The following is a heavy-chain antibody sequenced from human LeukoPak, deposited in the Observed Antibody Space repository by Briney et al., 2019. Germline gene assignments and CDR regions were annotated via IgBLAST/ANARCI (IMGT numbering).Heavy chain of an antibody. CDR1: GGTFSSYT. V-gene: IGHV1-69*02. J-gene: IGHJ4*02. CDR3: ARVAVIAITDYFDY. CDR2: IIPILGIA. D-gene: IGHD2-21*01. Sequence: GASAKVSCKASGGTFSSYTISWVRQAPGQGLEWMGRIIPILGIANYAQKFQGRVTMTRDTSTSTVYMELSSLRSADTAVYYCARVAVIAITDYFDYWGQGTLVTVSS.